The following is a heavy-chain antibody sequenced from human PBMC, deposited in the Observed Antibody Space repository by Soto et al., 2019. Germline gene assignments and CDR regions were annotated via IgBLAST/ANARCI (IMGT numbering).Heavy chain of an antibody. J-gene: IGHJ4*02. V-gene: IGHV1-18*01. CDR3: ARAMGSGGSSLIDF. CDR1: GYTFTSYG. D-gene: IGHD1-26*01. Sequence: ASVKVSCKATGYTFTSYGISWVRQAPGQGLEWMGWISTYNGNTNYAQNLQGRVSMTTDTSTSTAYMELRSLRSDDTAVFLCARAMGSGGSSLIDFWGQGTLVTVSS. CDR2: ISTYNGNT.